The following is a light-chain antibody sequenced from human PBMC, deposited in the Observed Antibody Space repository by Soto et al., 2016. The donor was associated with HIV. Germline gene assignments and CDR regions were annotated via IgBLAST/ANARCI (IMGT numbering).Light chain of an antibody. V-gene: IGKV1-6*01. CDR3: LQDYDRPYT. CDR2: ATS. Sequence: AIQRTQSPSSLSASLGDRVTITCRASQGIKNELGWYQQKPGKAPKLLIYATSSLGGGVPSRFSGSGSGTDFTLTISSLQPEDSASYFCLQDYDRPYTFGQGTKLEVK. J-gene: IGKJ2*01. CDR1: QGIKNE.